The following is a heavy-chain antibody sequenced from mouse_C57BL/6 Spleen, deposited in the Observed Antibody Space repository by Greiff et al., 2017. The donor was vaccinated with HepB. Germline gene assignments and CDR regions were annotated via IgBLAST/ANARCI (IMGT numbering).Heavy chain of an antibody. CDR1: GYTFTDYY. CDR3: ARNYGNVFAY. Sequence: VQLQQSGPELVKPGASVKISCKASGYTFTDYYMNWVKQSHGKSLEWIGDINPNNGGTSYNQKFKGKATLTVDKSSSTAYMELRSLTSEDSAVYYCARNYGNVFAYWGQGTLVTVSA. J-gene: IGHJ3*01. CDR2: INPNNGGT. V-gene: IGHV1-26*01. D-gene: IGHD2-1*01.